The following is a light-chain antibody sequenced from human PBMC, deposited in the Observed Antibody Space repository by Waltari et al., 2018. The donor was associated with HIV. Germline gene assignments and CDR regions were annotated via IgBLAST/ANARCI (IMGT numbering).Light chain of an antibody. CDR1: SSDVGGYNY. V-gene: IGLV2-8*01. CDR3: SSYAGSNNLL. Sequence: QSALTQPPSASGSPGQSVTISCTGTSSDVGGYNYVSWYQQHPGKAPKLMIYEVSKRPSGVPDCFFGSKSGNTASLTVSGLQAEDEADYYCSSYAGSNNLLFGGGTKLTVL. CDR2: EVS. J-gene: IGLJ3*02.